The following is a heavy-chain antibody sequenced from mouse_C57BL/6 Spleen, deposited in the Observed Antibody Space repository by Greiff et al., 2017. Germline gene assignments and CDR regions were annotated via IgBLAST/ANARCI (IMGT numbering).Heavy chain of an antibody. Sequence: EVQLVESGGGLVKPGGSLKLSCAASGFTFSDYGMHWVRQAPEKGLEWVAYISSGSSTIYYAGTVKGRFTISRDNAKNTLFLQMTSLRSEDTAMYYCARGEGYDAWFAYWGQGTLVTVSA. J-gene: IGHJ3*01. D-gene: IGHD2-2*01. V-gene: IGHV5-17*01. CDR1: GFTFSDYG. CDR3: ARGEGYDAWFAY. CDR2: ISSGSSTI.